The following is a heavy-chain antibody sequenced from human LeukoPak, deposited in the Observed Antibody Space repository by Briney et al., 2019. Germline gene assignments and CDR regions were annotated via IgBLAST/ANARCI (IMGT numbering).Heavy chain of an antibody. CDR1: GGSISSGSYY. V-gene: IGHV4-61*02. D-gene: IGHD4-11*01. CDR3: ARHDYSNFVYFDY. Sequence: SETLSLTCTVSGGSISSGSYYWSWIRQPAGKGLEWIGRIYTSGSTNYNPSLKSRVTISVDTSKNQFSLKLSSVTAADTAVYYCARHDYSNFVYFDYWGQGTLVTVSS. J-gene: IGHJ4*02. CDR2: IYTSGST.